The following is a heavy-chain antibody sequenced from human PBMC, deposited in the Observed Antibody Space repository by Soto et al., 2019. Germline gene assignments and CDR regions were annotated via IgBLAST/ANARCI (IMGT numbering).Heavy chain of an antibody. J-gene: IGHJ4*02. V-gene: IGHV3-23*01. CDR3: AKDTGRGGGSDIDY. Sequence: EVQLLESGGGLVQPGGSLRLSRARSGFIFSNYAMSWVRQARWKGLEWVSAISGSGADTYYTEAVKGRFTISRDNLKNALYLQMNSRRDEEAAVYYCAKDTGRGGGSDIDYWGQGTLVTVSS. CDR1: GFIFSNYA. CDR2: ISGSGADT. D-gene: IGHD2-15*01.